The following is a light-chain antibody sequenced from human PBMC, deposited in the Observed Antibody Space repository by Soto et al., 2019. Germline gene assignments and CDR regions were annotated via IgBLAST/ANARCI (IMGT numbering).Light chain of an antibody. J-gene: IGLJ1*01. CDR1: TSNIGSNP. Sequence: QSALTQPPSASETPGQRVTISCSGGTSNIGSNPVYWHQHLPGTAPKLLVYRNNQRPSGVPDRFSDSKSGTSAFLAISGLRSEDEADYYCAAWDDRLSAYVFGTGTKVTVL. CDR3: AAWDDRLSAYV. CDR2: RNN. V-gene: IGLV1-47*01.